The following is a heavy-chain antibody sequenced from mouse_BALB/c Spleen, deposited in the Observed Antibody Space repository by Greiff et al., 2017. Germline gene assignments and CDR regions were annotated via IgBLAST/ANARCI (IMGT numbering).Heavy chain of an antibody. Sequence: EVMLVESGGDLVKPGGSLKLSCAASGFTFSSYGMSWVRQTPDKRLEWVATISSGGSYTYYPDSVKGRFTISRDNAKNTRYLQMSSLKSEDTAMYYCARRGYSGYAMDYWGQGTSVTVAS. V-gene: IGHV5-6*02. CDR1: GFTFSSYG. J-gene: IGHJ4*01. D-gene: IGHD3-2*02. CDR3: ARRGYSGYAMDY. CDR2: ISSGGSYT.